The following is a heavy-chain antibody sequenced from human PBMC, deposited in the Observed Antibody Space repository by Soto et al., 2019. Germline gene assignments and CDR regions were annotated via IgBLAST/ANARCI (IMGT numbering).Heavy chain of an antibody. J-gene: IGHJ4*02. CDR1: GGSISSYY. Sequence: PSETLSLTCTVSGGSISSYYWSWIRQPPGKGLEWIGYIYYSGSTNYNPSLKSRVTISVDTSKNQFSLKLSSVTAADTAVYYCARDIGDSSDHWGQGTLVTVSS. V-gene: IGHV4-59*01. CDR3: ARDIGDSSDH. CDR2: IYYSGST. D-gene: IGHD3-16*02.